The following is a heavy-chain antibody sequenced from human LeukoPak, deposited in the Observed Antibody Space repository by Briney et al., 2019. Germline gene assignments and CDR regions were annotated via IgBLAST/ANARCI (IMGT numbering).Heavy chain of an antibody. CDR1: GYTFTGYY. V-gene: IGHV1-2*02. Sequence: GASVNVSCKASGYTFTGYYMHWVRQAPGQGLEWMGWINPNSGGTNYAQKFQGRVTMTRDTSISTAYMELSRLRSDDTAVYYCARDFNGRFGEPDFDYWGQGTLVTVSS. J-gene: IGHJ4*02. D-gene: IGHD3-10*01. CDR3: ARDFNGRFGEPDFDY. CDR2: INPNSGGT.